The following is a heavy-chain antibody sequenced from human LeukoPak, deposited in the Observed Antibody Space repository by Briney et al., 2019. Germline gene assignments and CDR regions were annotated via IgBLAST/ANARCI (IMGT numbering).Heavy chain of an antibody. CDR2: INPNSGGT. V-gene: IGHV1-2*02. J-gene: IGHJ3*02. CDR3: ARGHYSSGWYRGASAFDI. CDR1: GYTFTSYY. Sequence: ASVKVSCKASGYTFTSYYMHWVRQAPGQGLEWMGWINPNSGGTNYAQKFQGRVTMTRDTSISTAYMELSRLRSDDTAVYYCARGHYSSGWYRGASAFDIWGQGTMVTVSS. D-gene: IGHD6-19*01.